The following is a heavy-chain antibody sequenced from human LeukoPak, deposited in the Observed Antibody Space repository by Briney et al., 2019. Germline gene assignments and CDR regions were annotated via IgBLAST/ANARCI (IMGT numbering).Heavy chain of an antibody. D-gene: IGHD6-13*01. CDR3: AAGFGYSRFDY. V-gene: IGHV1-58*02. Sequence: SVKVSCKASGFTFTSSAMRWVRQARGQRVEWIGWIVVGSGNTNYAQKFQERVTITRDMSTSTAYMELSSLRSEDTAAYYCAAGFGYSRFDYWGQGTLVTVSS. CDR1: GFTFTSSA. CDR2: IVVGSGNT. J-gene: IGHJ4*02.